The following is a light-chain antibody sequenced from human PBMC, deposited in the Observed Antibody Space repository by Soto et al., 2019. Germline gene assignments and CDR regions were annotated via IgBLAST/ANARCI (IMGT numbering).Light chain of an antibody. J-gene: IGKJ1*01. CDR2: GAS. CDR3: QQYHEWPSWA. CDR1: QSVSSD. V-gene: IGKV3-15*01. Sequence: EIVLTQSPATLSLSPGERATLSCRASQSVSSDLAWYQQKPGQAPRLLIYGASTRATGFPARFSGSGSGTGFTLTISSVQSEDIALYYCQQYHEWPSWAFGQGTKVDI.